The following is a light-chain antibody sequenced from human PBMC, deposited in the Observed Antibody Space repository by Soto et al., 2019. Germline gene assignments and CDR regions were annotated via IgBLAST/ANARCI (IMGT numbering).Light chain of an antibody. CDR2: AAS. CDR1: QGITRY. J-gene: IGKJ4*01. CDR3: QQLYSYPLT. Sequence: IQVTQPPSSLSASVGDRVTITCRASQGITRYLAWYQQKPGKAPKLLIYAASALQTGVSSRFSGSGYGTDFALTISNLQPEDFATYFCQQLYSYPLTFGGGTTVEF. V-gene: IGKV1-9*01.